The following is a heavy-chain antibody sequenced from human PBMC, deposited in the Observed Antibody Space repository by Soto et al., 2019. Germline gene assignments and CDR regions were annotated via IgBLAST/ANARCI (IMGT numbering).Heavy chain of an antibody. CDR2: TRSTSKWSY. D-gene: IGHD1-1*01. CDR1: GDRVSSPRGT. J-gene: IGHJ5*02. V-gene: IGHV6-1*01. CDR3: LRVVCNDAGS. Sequence: PTHSLACEISGDRVSSPRGTWEWISQSPSTCLECLGRTRSTSKWSYEYALSVKGRITISPHTSKNHFSLQLDSVTPEHTPVSYCLRVVCNDAGSWGQGTLVTVSS.